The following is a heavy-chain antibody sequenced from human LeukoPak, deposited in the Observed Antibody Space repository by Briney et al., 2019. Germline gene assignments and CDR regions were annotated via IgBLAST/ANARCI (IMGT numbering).Heavy chain of an antibody. D-gene: IGHD3-3*01. Sequence: GGSLRLSCAASGFTFSSYAMHWVRQAPGKGLEWVAVISYDGSNRYYADSVKGRFTISRDNSKNTLYLQINSLRAEDTAVYYCARPLRFLEWFQIDYWGQGTLVTVSS. J-gene: IGHJ4*02. CDR2: ISYDGSNR. CDR3: ARPLRFLEWFQIDY. CDR1: GFTFSSYA. V-gene: IGHV3-30-3*01.